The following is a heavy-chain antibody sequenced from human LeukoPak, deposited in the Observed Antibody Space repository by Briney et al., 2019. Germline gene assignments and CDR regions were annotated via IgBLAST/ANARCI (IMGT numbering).Heavy chain of an antibody. V-gene: IGHV3-23*01. CDR2: ISGSGGST. CDR3: AKDLSWKASSSFIDF. D-gene: IGHD6-13*01. J-gene: IGHJ4*02. CDR1: GFTFSTYA. Sequence: GGSLRLSCAAYGFTFSTYAMNWVRQAPGKGLEWVSTISGSGGSTFYADSVKGRFTVSRDNSKNTLYLQMNSLRVEDTAVYYCAKDLSWKASSSFIDFWGQGTLVTVSS.